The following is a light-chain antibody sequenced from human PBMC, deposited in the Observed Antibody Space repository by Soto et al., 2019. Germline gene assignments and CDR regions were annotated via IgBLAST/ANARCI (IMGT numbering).Light chain of an antibody. CDR3: QQYDNLIFT. CDR2: DAS. Sequence: DIQKTQSPSSLSASVGDRVTITCQASQDISNDLNWYQQKPGKAPKLLIYDASNLETGVPSRFSGSGSGTDFTFTISSLQPEDIATYYCQQYDNLIFTFGPGTKVDIK. V-gene: IGKV1-33*01. CDR1: QDISND. J-gene: IGKJ3*01.